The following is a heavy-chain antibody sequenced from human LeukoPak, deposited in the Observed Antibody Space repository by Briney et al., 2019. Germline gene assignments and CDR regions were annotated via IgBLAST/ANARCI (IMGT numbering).Heavy chain of an antibody. Sequence: ASVKVSCKASGYTFTIYYMHWVRQAPGQGLEWMGWISSYNGNTNYAQKLQGRATMTTDTSTSTAYMELRSLRSDDTAVYYCARGSFPSDDILTGPFDNWGQGTLVTVSS. CDR3: ARGSFPSDDILTGPFDN. CDR2: ISSYNGNT. D-gene: IGHD3-9*01. J-gene: IGHJ4*02. V-gene: IGHV1-18*04. CDR1: GYTFTIYY.